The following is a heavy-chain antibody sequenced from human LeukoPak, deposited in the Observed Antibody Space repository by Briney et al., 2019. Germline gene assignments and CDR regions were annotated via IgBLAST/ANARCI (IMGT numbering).Heavy chain of an antibody. CDR2: SSSSSSYI. V-gene: IGHV3-21*01. CDR1: GFTFSSYS. Sequence: PGGSLRLSCAASGFTFSSYSMNWVRQAPRKGLEWVSSSSSSSSYIYYADSVKGRFTISRDNAKNSLYLQMDSLRAEDTAAYYCASGVRYSGSYIDYWGQGTLVTVSS. D-gene: IGHD1-26*01. J-gene: IGHJ4*02. CDR3: ASGVRYSGSYIDY.